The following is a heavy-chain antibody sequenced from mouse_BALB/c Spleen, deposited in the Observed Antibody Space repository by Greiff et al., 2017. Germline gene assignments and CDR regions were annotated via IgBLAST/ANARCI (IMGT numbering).Heavy chain of an antibody. CDR1: GYTFTSYV. CDR2: INPYNDGT. CDR3: ARPLLRLYWYFDV. V-gene: IGHV1-14*01. Sequence: EVQLQQSGPELVKPGASVKMSCKASGYTFTSYVMHWVKQKPGQGLEWIGYINPYNDGTKYNEKFKGKATLTSDKSSSTAYMELSSLTSEDSAVYYCARPLLRLYWYFDVWGAGTTVTVSS. J-gene: IGHJ1*01. D-gene: IGHD1-2*01.